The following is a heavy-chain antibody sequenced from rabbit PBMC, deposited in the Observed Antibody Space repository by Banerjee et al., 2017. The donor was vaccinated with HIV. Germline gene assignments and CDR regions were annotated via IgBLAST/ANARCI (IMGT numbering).Heavy chain of an antibody. CDR1: GIDFSSYYY. J-gene: IGHJ4*01. Sequence: QSLEESGGGLVKPGGTLTLTCKASGIDFSSYYYMCWVRQAPGKGLEWIACIYTDSSGTTYYASWAKGRFTISKTSSTTVTLQMTSLTAADTATYFCARGDYGGYADYGFYFNLWGPGTLVTVS. CDR2: IYTDSSGTT. CDR3: ARGDYGGYADYGFYFNL. V-gene: IGHV1S40*01. D-gene: IGHD6-1*01.